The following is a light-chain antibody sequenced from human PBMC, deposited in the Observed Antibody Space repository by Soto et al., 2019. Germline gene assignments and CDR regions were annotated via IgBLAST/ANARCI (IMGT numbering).Light chain of an antibody. CDR3: QHYHKWPPWT. Sequence: IVMTQSPATLSVSPGERATLSCRSSQTISSNLAWYQQRPGQPPRLLIHGASIRATGIPARFGGSGSGTDFTLTISSVQSEDFAVYYCQHYHKWPPWTFGQGTKVDIK. CDR1: QTISSN. V-gene: IGKV3-15*01. CDR2: GAS. J-gene: IGKJ1*01.